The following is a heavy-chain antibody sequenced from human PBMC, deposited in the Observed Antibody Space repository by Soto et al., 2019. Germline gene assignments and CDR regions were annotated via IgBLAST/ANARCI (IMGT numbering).Heavy chain of an antibody. CDR2: IYYSGST. V-gene: IGHV4-39*01. J-gene: IGHJ6*02. CDR1: GGSISSSSYY. D-gene: IGHD3-10*01. Sequence: PSETLSLTCTVSGGSISSSSYYWGWIRQPPGKGLEWIGSIYYSGSTYYNPSLKSRVTISVDTSKNQFSLKLSSVTAADTAVYYCARLYGSGSWTFYYYYGMDVWGQGTTVTVSS. CDR3: ARLYGSGSWTFYYYYGMDV.